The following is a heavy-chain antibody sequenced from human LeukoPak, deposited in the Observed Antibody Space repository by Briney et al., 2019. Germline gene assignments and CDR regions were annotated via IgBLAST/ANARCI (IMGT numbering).Heavy chain of an antibody. CDR2: IYYSGST. V-gene: IGHV4-59*01. Sequence: SETLSLTCTVSGGSISNYYWSWIRQPPGKGLEWIGYIYYSGSTNYNPSLKSRVTISVDTSKNQFSLKLSSVTAADTAEYYCARAYRVNYQTHFGYWGQGTLVTVSS. J-gene: IGHJ4*02. D-gene: IGHD1-26*01. CDR1: GGSISNYY. CDR3: ARAYRVNYQTHFGY.